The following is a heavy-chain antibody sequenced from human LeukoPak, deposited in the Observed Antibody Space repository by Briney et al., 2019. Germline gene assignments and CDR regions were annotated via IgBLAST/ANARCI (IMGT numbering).Heavy chain of an antibody. V-gene: IGHV4-39*07. D-gene: IGHD3-22*01. Sequence: SETLSLTCTVSGGSISSSSYYWGWIRQPPGKGLEWIGYIYHSGSTYYNPSLKSRVTISVDRSKNQFSLKLSSVTAADTAVYYCARAEALSDSSGYYEDYWGQGTLVTVSS. CDR1: GGSISSSSYY. CDR3: ARAEALSDSSGYYEDY. J-gene: IGHJ4*02. CDR2: IYHSGST.